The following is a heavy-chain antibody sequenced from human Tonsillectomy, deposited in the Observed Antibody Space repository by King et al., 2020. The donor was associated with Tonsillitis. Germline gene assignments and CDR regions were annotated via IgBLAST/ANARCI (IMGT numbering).Heavy chain of an antibody. Sequence: YAMHWVRQAPGKGLEWVSGISWNSGSIGYADSVKGRFTISRDNAKNSLFLQMNSLRAEDTALYYCAKDVSGTPSYSGYMDVWGKVTTVTVSS. CDR3: AKDVSGTPSYSGYMDV. J-gene: IGHJ6*03. CDR2: ISWNSGSI. CDR1: YA. V-gene: IGHV3-9*01. D-gene: IGHD6-19*01.